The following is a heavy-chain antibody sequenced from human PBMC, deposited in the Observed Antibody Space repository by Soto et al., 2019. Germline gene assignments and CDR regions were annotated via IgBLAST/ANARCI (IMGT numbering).Heavy chain of an antibody. V-gene: IGHV1-2*02. J-gene: IGHJ5*02. Sequence: QVQLVQSGAEVKKPGASVKVSCKASGYTFTGYYMHWVRQAPGQGLEWMGWINPNSGGTNYAQKFQGRVTMTRDTSISTAYMELSRLRSDDTAVYYCARDPTRIAARPGNCFDPWGQGTLVTVSS. D-gene: IGHD6-6*01. CDR2: INPNSGGT. CDR3: ARDPTRIAARPGNCFDP. CDR1: GYTFTGYY.